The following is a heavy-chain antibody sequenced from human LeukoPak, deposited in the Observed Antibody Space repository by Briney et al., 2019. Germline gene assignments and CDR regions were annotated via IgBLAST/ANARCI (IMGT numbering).Heavy chain of an antibody. V-gene: IGHV1-46*01. Sequence: ASVKVSCKASGYTFTSYYMHWVRQAPGQGLERMGIINPSGGSTSYAQKFQGRVTMTRDTSTSTVYMELSSLRSEDTAVYYCARDNHPSYENPWFDPWGRGTLVTVSS. J-gene: IGHJ5*02. CDR1: GYTFTSYY. CDR2: INPSGGST. CDR3: ARDNHPSYENPWFDP. D-gene: IGHD5-18*01.